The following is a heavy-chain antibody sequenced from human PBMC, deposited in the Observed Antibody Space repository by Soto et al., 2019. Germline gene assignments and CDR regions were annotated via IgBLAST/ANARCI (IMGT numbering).Heavy chain of an antibody. CDR3: ARESSSGWNGHFDY. CDR2: ISYDGSNK. CDR1: GFTFSGYA. D-gene: IGHD6-19*01. V-gene: IGHV3-30-3*01. Sequence: PGGSLRLSCAASGFTFSGYAMHWVRQAPGKGLEWVAVISYDGSNKYYADSVKGRFTISRDNSKNTLYLQMNSLRAEDTAVYYCARESSSGWNGHFDYWGQGTLVTVSS. J-gene: IGHJ4*02.